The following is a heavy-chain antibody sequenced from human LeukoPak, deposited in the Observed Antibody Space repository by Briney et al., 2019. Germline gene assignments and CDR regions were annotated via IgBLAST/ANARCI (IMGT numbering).Heavy chain of an antibody. CDR3: ASLLPYYYDSSGYPF. J-gene: IGHJ4*02. CDR1: GFTFSSYG. D-gene: IGHD3-22*01. Sequence: PGGSLRLSCAASGFTFSSYGMHWVRQAPGKGLVWVSRINSDGSSTSYADSVKGRFTISRDNAKNTLYLQMNSLRAEDTAVYYCASLLPYYYDSSGYPFWGQGTLVTVSS. V-gene: IGHV3-74*01. CDR2: INSDGSST.